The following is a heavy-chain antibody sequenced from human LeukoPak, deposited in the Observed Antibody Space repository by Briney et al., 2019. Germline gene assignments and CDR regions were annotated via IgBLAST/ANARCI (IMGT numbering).Heavy chain of an antibody. V-gene: IGHV4-39*01. J-gene: IGHJ4*02. CDR1: GGSISSSSYY. CDR2: IYYSGST. D-gene: IGHD6-6*01. Sequence: KPSETLSPTCPVPGGSISSSSYYSGWIRQPPRKGLEWIGSIYYSGSTYYNPSLKSRVTISVDTSKNQFSLKLSSVTAADTAVYYCARYFRIAASIDYWGQGTLVTVSS. CDR3: ARYFRIAASIDY.